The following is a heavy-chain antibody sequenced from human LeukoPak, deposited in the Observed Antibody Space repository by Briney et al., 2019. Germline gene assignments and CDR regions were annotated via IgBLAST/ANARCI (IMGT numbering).Heavy chain of an antibody. CDR1: GFIFSKFA. J-gene: IGHJ6*03. CDR2: ISYDGKSK. V-gene: IGHV3-30*15. Sequence: GGSLRLSCVGSGFIFSKFALHWVRQAPGKGLEWVALISYDGKSKYYADSTKGRFIISRDNSKNTVFLQMRGLRVEDTAVYYCAREEQELVRDYYYYMDVWGKGTTVTVSS. CDR3: AREEQELVRDYYYYMDV. D-gene: IGHD6-13*01.